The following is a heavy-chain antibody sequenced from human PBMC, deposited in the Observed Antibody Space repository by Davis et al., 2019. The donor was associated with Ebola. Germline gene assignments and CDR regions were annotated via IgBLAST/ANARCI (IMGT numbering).Heavy chain of an antibody. Sequence: PGGSLRLSCAASGFTFSSYGMHWVRQAPGKGLEWVAVIWYDGSLKYYADSVKGRFTISRDNSKNTLYLQMNNLRAEDTAVYYCARDGRKYYYDSSGSPKGWFDPWGQGTLVTVSS. CDR3: ARDGRKYYYDSSGSPKGWFDP. J-gene: IGHJ5*02. V-gene: IGHV3-33*01. CDR1: GFTFSSYG. D-gene: IGHD3-22*01. CDR2: IWYDGSLK.